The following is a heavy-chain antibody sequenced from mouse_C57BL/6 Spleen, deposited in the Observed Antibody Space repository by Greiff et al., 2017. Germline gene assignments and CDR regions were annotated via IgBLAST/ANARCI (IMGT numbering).Heavy chain of an antibody. Sequence: DVQLQESGPVLVKPGASVKMSCKASGYTFTDYYMNWVKQSHGKSLEWIGVINPYNGGTSYNQKFKGKATLTVDKSSSTAYMELNSLTSEDSAVYYCARGDYYGREGFAYWGQGTLVTVSA. J-gene: IGHJ3*01. D-gene: IGHD1-1*01. CDR2: INPYNGGT. V-gene: IGHV1-19*01. CDR1: GYTFTDYY. CDR3: ARGDYYGREGFAY.